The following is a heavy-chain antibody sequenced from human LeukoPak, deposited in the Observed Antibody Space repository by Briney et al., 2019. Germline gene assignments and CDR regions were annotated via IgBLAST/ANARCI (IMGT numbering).Heavy chain of an antibody. CDR1: GFTFTTYW. D-gene: IGHD5-18*01. J-gene: IGHJ6*02. V-gene: IGHV3-74*01. CDR2: INSDGSIT. CDR3: ARDAVDTANAV. Sequence: GGSLRLSCAASGFTFTTYWMHWVRQAPGKGLVWVSHINSDGSITSYADSVKGRFTISRDNAKNTLCLQMNSLRAEDTAVYYCARDAVDTANAVWGQGTTVTVSS.